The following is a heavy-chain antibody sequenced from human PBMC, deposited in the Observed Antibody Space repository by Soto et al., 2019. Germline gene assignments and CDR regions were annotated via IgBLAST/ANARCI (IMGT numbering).Heavy chain of an antibody. J-gene: IGHJ4*02. Sequence: GGSLRLSCAASGFTFSNYGMHWVRQAPGKGLEWVAVVWYDGINKYYADSVKGRFTISRDNSKNTLDLQMNSLRAEDTAVYYCARDGCTNGVCLYYLDYWGQGTLVTVSS. V-gene: IGHV3-33*01. CDR3: ARDGCTNGVCLYYLDY. D-gene: IGHD2-8*01. CDR2: VWYDGINK. CDR1: GFTFSNYG.